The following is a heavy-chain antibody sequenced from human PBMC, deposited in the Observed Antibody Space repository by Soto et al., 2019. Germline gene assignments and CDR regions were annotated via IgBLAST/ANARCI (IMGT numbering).Heavy chain of an antibody. CDR1: GFTFSSYA. V-gene: IGHV3-23*01. Sequence: EVQLLESGGGLVQPGGSRRLSCAASGFTFSSYAMSWVHQAPGKGLEWVSGISGSGGSTYYADPVKGRFTISRDNSKNTLYLQVNSLRAEDTALYYCAKEFMVRGVPPLSFGMDVWGQGTTVTVSS. J-gene: IGHJ6*02. CDR3: AKEFMVRGVPPLSFGMDV. CDR2: ISGSGGST. D-gene: IGHD3-10*01.